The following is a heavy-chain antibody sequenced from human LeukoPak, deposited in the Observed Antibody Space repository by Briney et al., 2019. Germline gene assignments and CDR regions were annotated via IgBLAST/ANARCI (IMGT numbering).Heavy chain of an antibody. Sequence: ASVKVSCKTSGYTLSNYGISWVRQAPGQGLEWMGWITAYNGNRLYAQRFQGRITLTTDTSTSTSYMELRSLEYDVTAIYYCARDNDKVVDHWGQGTLVTVSS. D-gene: IGHD1-1*01. CDR3: ARDNDKVVDH. CDR2: ITAYNGNR. J-gene: IGHJ4*01. CDR1: GYTLSNYG. V-gene: IGHV1-18*01.